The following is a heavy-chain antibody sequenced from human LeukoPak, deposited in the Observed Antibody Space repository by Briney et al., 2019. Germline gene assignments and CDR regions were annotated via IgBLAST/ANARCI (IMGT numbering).Heavy chain of an antibody. CDR2: ISSGSSAI. J-gene: IGHJ4*02. CDR3: ARGHTAVTRHFDF. Sequence: GGSLRLSCEASGFTFTSYSMTWVRQAPGKGLEWVSIISSGSSAIFSADALKGRFTISRDDAKNLLYLDMNSLRAEDTAVYYCARGHTAVTRHFDFWGQGTLVTVSS. CDR1: GFTFTSYS. V-gene: IGHV3-21*01. D-gene: IGHD4-17*01.